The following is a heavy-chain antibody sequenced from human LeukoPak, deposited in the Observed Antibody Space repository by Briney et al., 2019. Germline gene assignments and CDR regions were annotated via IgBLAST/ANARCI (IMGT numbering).Heavy chain of an antibody. CDR3: ARVSITIFGVVYYGMDV. D-gene: IGHD3-3*01. J-gene: IGHJ6*02. Sequence: GGSLRLSCAASGFTFDDYAMHWVRQAPGKGLEWVSGISWNSGSIGYVDSVKGRFTISRDNAKNSLYLQMDSLRAEDTAVYYCARVSITIFGVVYYGMDVWGQGTTVTVSS. V-gene: IGHV3-9*01. CDR1: GFTFDDYA. CDR2: ISWNSGSI.